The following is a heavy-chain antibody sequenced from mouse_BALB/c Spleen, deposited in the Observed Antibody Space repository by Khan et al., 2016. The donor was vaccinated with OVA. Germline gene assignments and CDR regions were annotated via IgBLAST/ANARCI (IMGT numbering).Heavy chain of an antibody. CDR2: VNPNTGGS. D-gene: IGHD2-14*01. J-gene: IGHJ3*01. V-gene: IGHV1-26*01. Sequence: VQLQQSGPDLVKPGASVEISCKASGYSFTLYYMTWVKQSHGKSLEWIGRVNPNTGGSDYNQEFKGKAILTVDKSSNTAYMELHSLTSEDSAVYYCARGYDFFAYWGQGTLVTVSA. CDR1: GYSFTLYY. CDR3: ARGYDFFAY.